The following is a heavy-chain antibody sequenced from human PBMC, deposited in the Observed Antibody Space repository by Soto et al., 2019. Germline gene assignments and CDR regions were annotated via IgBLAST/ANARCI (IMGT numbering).Heavy chain of an antibody. CDR2: ITGDGSST. CDR1: GFTFSGYW. V-gene: IGHV3-74*01. CDR3: ARARYDFWSGYYHYYYGMDV. J-gene: IGHJ6*02. D-gene: IGHD3-3*01. Sequence: EVQLVESGGGLVQPGGPLRLSCAASGFTFSGYWMHWVPQAPGRGRGWVSRITGDGSSTSYADAVKGRFTISTDNAKNTLYLHMNSLRAEDTAVYYCARARYDFWSGYYHYYYGMDVWGQGTTVTVSS.